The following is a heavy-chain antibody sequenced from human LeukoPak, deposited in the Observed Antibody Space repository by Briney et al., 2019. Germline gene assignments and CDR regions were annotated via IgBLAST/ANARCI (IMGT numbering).Heavy chain of an antibody. CDR1: GGSISSGLYS. J-gene: IGHJ5*02. CDR2: IYHTGST. Sequence: SETLSLTCDVSGGSISSGLYSWSWIRQPLGKGLEWIGYIYHTGSTYYNPSLKSRVTISVDTSKNQFSLRLSSVTAADTAVYYCARLQYCGGTSCYWFDPWGQGTLVTVSS. D-gene: IGHD2-2*01. CDR3: ARLQYCGGTSCYWFDP. V-gene: IGHV4-30-2*01.